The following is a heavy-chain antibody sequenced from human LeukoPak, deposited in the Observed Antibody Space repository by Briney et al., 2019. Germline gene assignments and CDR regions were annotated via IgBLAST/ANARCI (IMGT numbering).Heavy chain of an antibody. CDR2: INHSGST. V-gene: IGHV4-34*01. CDR1: GGSFSDYY. J-gene: IGHJ4*02. CDR3: ARGQVVREY. Sequence: PSETLSLTCAVFGGSFSDYYWSWIRQPPGQGLEWIGEINHSGSTNYNPSLKGRVTMSVDTSKNQFSLKLSSVTAADTAVYYCARGQVVREYWGQGTLVTVSS. D-gene: IGHD2-15*01.